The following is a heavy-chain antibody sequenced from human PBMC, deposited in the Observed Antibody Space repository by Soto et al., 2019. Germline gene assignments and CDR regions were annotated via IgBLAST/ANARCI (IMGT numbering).Heavy chain of an antibody. Sequence: GGSLRLSCAASGFTFSSYGMHWVRQDPGKGLEWVAVISYDGSNKYYADSVKGRFTISRDNSKNTLYLQMNSLRAEDTAVYYCAKDFEGDGSGVDYWGQGTLVTVSS. CDR1: GFTFSSYG. CDR2: ISYDGSNK. V-gene: IGHV3-30*18. J-gene: IGHJ4*02. D-gene: IGHD3-10*01. CDR3: AKDFEGDGSGVDY.